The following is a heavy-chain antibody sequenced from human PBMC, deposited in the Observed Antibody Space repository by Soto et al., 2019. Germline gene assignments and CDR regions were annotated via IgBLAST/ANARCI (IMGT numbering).Heavy chain of an antibody. Sequence: GESLKISCKGSGYSFTSYWIGWVRQMPGKGLEWMGIIYPGDSDTRYSPSFQGQVTISADKSISTAYLQWSSLKASDTAVYYCAKEMVASTVADFFDYWGQGTLVTVSS. V-gene: IGHV5-51*01. D-gene: IGHD6-19*01. J-gene: IGHJ4*02. CDR2: IYPGDSDT. CDR3: AKEMVASTVADFFDY. CDR1: GYSFTSYW.